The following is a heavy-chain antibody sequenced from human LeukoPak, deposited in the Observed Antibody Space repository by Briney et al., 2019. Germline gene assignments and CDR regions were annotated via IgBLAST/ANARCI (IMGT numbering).Heavy chain of an antibody. CDR3: ARARYSSSWFSRPFDY. CDR1: GGSFSGYY. V-gene: IGHV4-34*01. Sequence: SETLSLTCAVYGGSFSGYYWSWIRQPPGKGLEWIGEINHSGSTNYDPSLKSRVTISVDTSKNQFSLKLSSVTAADTAVYYCARARYSSSWFSRPFDYWGQGTLVTVSS. D-gene: IGHD6-13*01. J-gene: IGHJ4*02. CDR2: INHSGST.